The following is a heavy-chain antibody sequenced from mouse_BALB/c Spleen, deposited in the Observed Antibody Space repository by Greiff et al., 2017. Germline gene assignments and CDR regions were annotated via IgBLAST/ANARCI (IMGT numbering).Heavy chain of an antibody. Sequence: QVQLQQSDAELVKPGASVKISCKASGYTFTDHAIHWVKQKPEQGLERIGYISPGNGGIKYNEKFKGKATLTADKSSSTAYMQLNSLTSEDSAVYVCKRTFATVVGDWYGDVWGAGTTVTVSS. CDR1: GYTFTDHA. J-gene: IGHJ1*01. CDR3: KRTFATVVGDWYGDV. V-gene: IGHV1S53*02. D-gene: IGHD1-1*01. CDR2: ISPGNGGI.